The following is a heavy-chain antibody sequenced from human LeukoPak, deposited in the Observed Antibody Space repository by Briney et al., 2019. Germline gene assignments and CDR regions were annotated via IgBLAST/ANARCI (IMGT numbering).Heavy chain of an antibody. J-gene: IGHJ3*01. D-gene: IGHD4-23*01. CDR2: IYSSGST. CDR1: GDSISSSNYS. V-gene: IGHV4-39*01. Sequence: SETLSPTCIVSGDSISSSNYSWAWIRQPPGKGLEWIGSIYSSGSTYYNPSLKSRVTISVDTSKNQFSLKLSSVTAADTAVYYCARHSIGGNKDFDFWGQGTMVSVSS. CDR3: ARHSIGGNKDFDF.